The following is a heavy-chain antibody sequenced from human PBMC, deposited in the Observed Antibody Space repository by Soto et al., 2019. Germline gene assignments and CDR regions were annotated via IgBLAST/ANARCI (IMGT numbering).Heavy chain of an antibody. CDR2: IIPIFGTA. J-gene: IGHJ4*02. CDR1: GGTFSSYA. V-gene: IGHV1-69*06. Sequence: SVKVSCKASGGTFSSYAISWVRQAPGQGLEWMGGIIPIFGTANYAQKFQGRVTITADKSTSTAYMELSSLRSEDTAVYYCAGTQSSSYDSSGYYFDYWGQGTLVTVSS. D-gene: IGHD3-22*01. CDR3: AGTQSSSYDSSGYYFDY.